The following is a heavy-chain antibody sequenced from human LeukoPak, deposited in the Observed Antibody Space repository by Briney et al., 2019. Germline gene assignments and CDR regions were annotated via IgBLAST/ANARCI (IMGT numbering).Heavy chain of an antibody. CDR1: GFTFSSYW. Sequence: QTGGSLRLSCAASGFTFSSYWMSWVRQAPGKGLEWVANIKQDGSEKYYVDSVKGRFTISRDSAKNSLYLQMNSLRAEDTAVYYCARARGDIVVVVAAPWAFDIWGQGTMVTVSS. CDR3: ARARGDIVVVVAAPWAFDI. D-gene: IGHD2-15*01. J-gene: IGHJ3*02. V-gene: IGHV3-7*01. CDR2: IKQDGSEK.